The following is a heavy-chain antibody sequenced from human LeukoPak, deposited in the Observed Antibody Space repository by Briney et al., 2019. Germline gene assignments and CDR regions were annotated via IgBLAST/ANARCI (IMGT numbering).Heavy chain of an antibody. CDR1: GFTFDDYA. CDR2: ISWDGGST. J-gene: IGHJ6*04. Sequence: PGGSLRLSCAASGFTFDDYAMHWVRQAPGKGLEWVSLISWDGGSTYYADSVKGRFTISRDYSKNSLYLQMNSLRAEDTAVYYCAELGITMIGGVWGKGTTVTISS. D-gene: IGHD3-10*02. CDR3: AELGITMIGGV. V-gene: IGHV3-43D*03.